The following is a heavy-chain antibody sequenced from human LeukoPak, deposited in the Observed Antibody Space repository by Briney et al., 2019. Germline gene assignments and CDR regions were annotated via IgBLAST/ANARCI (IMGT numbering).Heavy chain of an antibody. V-gene: IGHV3-9*01. D-gene: IGHD1-26*01. Sequence: GGSLRLSCAASGFTFSSYSMNWVRQAPGKGLEWVAGITWNSNSRGYADSVKGRFTISRDNAKNSLYLQMNSLRAEDTALYYCAKDRAATYYYGMDVWGQGTTVTVS. CDR3: AKDRAATYYYGMDV. CDR2: ITWNSNSR. J-gene: IGHJ6*02. CDR1: GFTFSSYS.